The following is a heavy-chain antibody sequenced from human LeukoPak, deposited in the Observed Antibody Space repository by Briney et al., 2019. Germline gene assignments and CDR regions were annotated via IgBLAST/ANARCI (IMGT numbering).Heavy chain of an antibody. CDR3: AREQQQLVPLFDY. J-gene: IGHJ4*02. CDR2: IKQDGSEK. CDR1: GLTFSSYW. V-gene: IGHV3-7*03. Sequence: GGSLRLSCAASGLTFSSYWMSWVRQAPGKGLEWVANIKQDGSEKYYVDSAKGRFTISRDNAKNSLYLQMNSLRAEDTAVYYCAREQQQLVPLFDYWGQGTLVTVSS. D-gene: IGHD6-13*01.